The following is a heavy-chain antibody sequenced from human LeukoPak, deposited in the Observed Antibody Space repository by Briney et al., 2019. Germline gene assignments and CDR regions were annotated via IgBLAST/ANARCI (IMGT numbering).Heavy chain of an antibody. J-gene: IGHJ4*02. D-gene: IGHD4-23*01. CDR2: IYHSGRT. Sequence: SSETLSLTCSLCGGSMSSYYWRWIRQPPGEGLEWIGYIYHSGRTNYNPSLKSRVTISVDTSKNQISLKLSSVTAADTAVYYCTRDTDGGDYWGQGTLVTVSS. V-gene: IGHV4-59*01. CDR3: TRDTDGGDY. CDR1: GGSMSSYY.